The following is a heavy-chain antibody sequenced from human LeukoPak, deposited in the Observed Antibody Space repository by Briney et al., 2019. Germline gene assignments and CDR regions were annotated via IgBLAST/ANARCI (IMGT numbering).Heavy chain of an antibody. Sequence: GGSLRLSCAASGFTFSSYGMHWVRQAPGKGLEWVAFIRYDGSNKYYADSVKGRFTISRDNSKNTLYLQMNSLRAEDTAVYYCAKTHPPERWYSSSWTFDYWGQGTLVTVSS. CDR1: GFTFSSYG. CDR2: IRYDGSNK. V-gene: IGHV3-30*02. D-gene: IGHD6-13*01. J-gene: IGHJ4*02. CDR3: AKTHPPERWYSSSWTFDY.